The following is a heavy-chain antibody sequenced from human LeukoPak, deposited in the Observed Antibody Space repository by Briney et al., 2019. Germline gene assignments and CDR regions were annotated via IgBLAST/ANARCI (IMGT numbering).Heavy chain of an antibody. Sequence: GRSLRLSCAASGFTFSSYAMHWVRQAPGKGLEWVAVISYDGSNKYYADSVKGRFTISRDNSKNTVYLQMNRLRVEDTAVYSCAKGSYNCNGNSCPQYYYYMDVWGKGTTVTVSS. CDR1: GFTFSSYA. CDR2: ISYDGSNK. V-gene: IGHV3-30-3*01. CDR3: AKGSYNCNGNSCPQYYYYMDV. D-gene: IGHD2/OR15-2a*01. J-gene: IGHJ6*03.